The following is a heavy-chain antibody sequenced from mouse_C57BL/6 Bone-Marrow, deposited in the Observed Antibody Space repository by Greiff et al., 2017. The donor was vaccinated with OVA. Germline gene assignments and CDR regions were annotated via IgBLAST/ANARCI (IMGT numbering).Heavy chain of an antibody. J-gene: IGHJ1*03. CDR1: GYTFTSYG. V-gene: IGHV1-81*01. CDR3: ARSYSGSSYDWDYEV. CDR2: IYPRSGNT. D-gene: IGHD1-1*01. Sequence: VQLQQSGAELVRPGASVKLSCKASGYTFTSYGISWVKQRTGQGLEWIGEIYPRSGNTYYNEKFKGKATLTAEKSSSTAYMQLRSLTSEDSAVYFCARSYSGSSYDWDYEVRGTGTTVTAAS.